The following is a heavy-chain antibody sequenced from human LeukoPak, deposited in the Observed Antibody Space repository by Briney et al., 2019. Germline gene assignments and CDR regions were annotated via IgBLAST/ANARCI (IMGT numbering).Heavy chain of an antibody. CDR1: GFTLSTYT. CDR2: ITSSSSYI. V-gene: IGHV3-21*01. D-gene: IGHD3-10*01. J-gene: IGHJ4*02. Sequence: KPGGSLRLSRAASGFTLSTYTMNGVPQAPGKGLEWVSSITSSSSYIYYADSVKSRFTISRDNAKNSLYPQMNSLRAEDTAVYYCARESTYYGSGRLTDYWGQGTLVTVSS. CDR3: ARESTYYGSGRLTDY.